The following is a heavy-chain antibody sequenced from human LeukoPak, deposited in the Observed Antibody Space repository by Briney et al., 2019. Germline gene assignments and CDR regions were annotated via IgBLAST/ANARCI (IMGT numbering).Heavy chain of an antibody. CDR2: ISSSSSYI. CDR3: ARWQYSSGWHKRSRAFDI. Sequence: PGGSLRLSCAASGFTFSSYSMNWVRQAPGKGLEWVSSISSSSSYIYYADSVKGRFTISRDNAKNSLYLQMNSLRAEDTAVYYCARWQYSSGWHKRSRAFDIWGQGTMVTVSS. D-gene: IGHD6-19*01. CDR1: GFTFSSYS. J-gene: IGHJ3*02. V-gene: IGHV3-21*01.